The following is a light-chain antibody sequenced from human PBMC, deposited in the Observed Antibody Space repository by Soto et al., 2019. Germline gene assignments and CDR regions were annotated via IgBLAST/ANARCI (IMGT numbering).Light chain of an antibody. CDR3: QQHNDWWT. CDR2: DAS. CDR1: QSVNNN. V-gene: IGKV3-15*01. Sequence: EIVMTQSPATMSVSPGERATLSCRASQSVNNNLAWYQHNPGQAPRLLIYDASTWATGIPARFRGSGSGTEFTLTISSLQSEDFAFYYCQQHNDWWTFGQGTKVEIK. J-gene: IGKJ1*01.